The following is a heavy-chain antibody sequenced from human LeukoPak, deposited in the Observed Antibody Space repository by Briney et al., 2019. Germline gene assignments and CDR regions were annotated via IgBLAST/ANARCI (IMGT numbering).Heavy chain of an antibody. CDR3: ARPHPRTVFGVFSYYYGMDV. D-gene: IGHD3-3*01. CDR1: GFTFRSYS. V-gene: IGHV3-21*01. Sequence: GGSLRLSCAASGFTFRSYSMNWVRQAPGKGLEWVSSISSSSTYIYYADSVKGRFIISRDNAKNSLYLQMNSLRAEDTAVYYCARPHPRTVFGVFSYYYGMDVWGQGTTVTVSS. CDR2: ISSSSTYI. J-gene: IGHJ6*02.